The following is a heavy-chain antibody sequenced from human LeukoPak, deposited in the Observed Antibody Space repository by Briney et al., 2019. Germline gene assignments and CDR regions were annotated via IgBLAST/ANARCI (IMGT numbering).Heavy chain of an antibody. CDR1: GITFNNAW. J-gene: IGHJ4*02. V-gene: IGHV3-15*01. CDR3: TTDPKGAAIF. CDR2: IRSNPEGGTA. D-gene: IGHD1-26*01. Sequence: PGGSLRLSCTVSGITFNNAWMSWVRQAPGKGLEWVGRIRSNPEGGTADYAAPVKGRFSISRDDSKNTLYLQMNSLKTDDTAVYYCTTDPKGAAIFWGQGALVTVSS.